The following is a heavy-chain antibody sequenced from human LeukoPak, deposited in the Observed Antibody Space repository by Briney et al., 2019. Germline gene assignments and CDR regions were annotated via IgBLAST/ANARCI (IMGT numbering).Heavy chain of an antibody. D-gene: IGHD4-17*01. V-gene: IGHV4-4*07. J-gene: IGHJ6*03. CDR3: ARVSTVPRGLAYYYYMDV. Sequence: SETLPLTCTVSGGSISSYYWSWIRQPAGKGLEWIGRIYTSGSTNYKPSLKSRVTMSVDTSKNQFSLKLSSVTAADTAVYYCARVSTVPRGLAYYYYMDVWGKGTTVTISS. CDR2: IYTSGST. CDR1: GGSISSYY.